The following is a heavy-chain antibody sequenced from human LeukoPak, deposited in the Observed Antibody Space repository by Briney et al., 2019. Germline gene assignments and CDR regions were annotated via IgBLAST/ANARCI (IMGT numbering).Heavy chain of an antibody. CDR2: IDKHGNGK. V-gene: IGHV3-7*01. J-gene: IGHJ4*02. D-gene: IGHD1-26*01. Sequence: GGSLRLSCVASGFTFISWVTWVRQAPGKGLEWVANIDKHGNGKYYVDSAKGRFAISRDYATNSVFLQMNSLRAEDTSVYYCARDAGWGYYDLWGQGTPVTVSS. CDR1: GFTFISW. CDR3: ARDAGWGYYDL.